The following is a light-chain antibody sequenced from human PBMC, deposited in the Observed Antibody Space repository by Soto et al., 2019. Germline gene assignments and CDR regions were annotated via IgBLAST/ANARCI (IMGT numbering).Light chain of an antibody. Sequence: QSALTQPASVSGSPGQSITISCTGTSSDVGSYNYVYWYQQHPGKAPKLMIYEVSNRPSGVSNRFSGSKSGNTASLTISGLQDEDVANYYCSSYTSISTRVFGGGTQLTVL. V-gene: IGLV2-14*01. CDR3: SSYTSISTRV. CDR1: SSDVGSYNY. J-gene: IGLJ3*02. CDR2: EVS.